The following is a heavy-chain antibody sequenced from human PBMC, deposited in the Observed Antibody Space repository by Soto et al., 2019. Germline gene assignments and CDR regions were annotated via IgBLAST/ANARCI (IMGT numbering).Heavy chain of an antibody. Sequence: GGSLRLSCAASGFTFSSYGMHWVRQAPGKGLEWVAVISYDGSNKYYADSVKGRFTISRDNSKNTLYLQMNSRGAEDTAVYYCARPIRGGYSSGWLWNYYYYDGMNVWGQGTTVTVSS. J-gene: IGHJ6*02. CDR1: GFTFSSYG. CDR2: ISYDGSNK. CDR3: ARPIRGGYSSGWLWNYYYYDGMNV. V-gene: IGHV3-30*03. D-gene: IGHD6-19*01.